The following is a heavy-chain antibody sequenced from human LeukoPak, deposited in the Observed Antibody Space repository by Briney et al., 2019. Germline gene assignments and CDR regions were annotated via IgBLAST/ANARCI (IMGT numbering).Heavy chain of an antibody. CDR2: ISGSGSST. CDR1: GFTFSSYA. CDR3: AKVHEGYYYGSGPKDYYYGMDV. D-gene: IGHD3-10*01. Sequence: PGGSLRLSCAASGFTFSSYAMSWVRQAPGKGLEWVSAISGSGSSTYYADSVKGRFTISRDNSKNTLYLQMNSLRAEDTAVYYCAKVHEGYYYGSGPKDYYYGMDVWGQGTTVTVSS. J-gene: IGHJ6*02. V-gene: IGHV3-23*01.